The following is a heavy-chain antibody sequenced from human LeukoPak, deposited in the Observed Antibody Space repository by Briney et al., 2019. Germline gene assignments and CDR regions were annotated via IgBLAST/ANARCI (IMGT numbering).Heavy chain of an antibody. CDR1: GGTFSSYA. CDR3: AREWDGYKNDAFDI. CDR2: IIPIFGTA. J-gene: IGHJ3*02. V-gene: IGHV1-69*13. Sequence: SVKVSCKASGGTFSSYAISWVRQAPGQGLEWMGGIIPIFGTANYAQKFQGRVTITADESTSTAYMELSSLRSEDTAVYYCAREWDGYKNDAFDIWGQGTMVTVSS. D-gene: IGHD5-24*01.